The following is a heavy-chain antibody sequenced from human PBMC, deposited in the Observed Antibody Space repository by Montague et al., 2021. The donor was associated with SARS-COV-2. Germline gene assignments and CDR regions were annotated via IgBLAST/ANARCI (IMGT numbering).Heavy chain of an antibody. D-gene: IGHD2-15*01. J-gene: IGHJ4*02. CDR2: IYSDGGST. V-gene: IGHV3-23*03. Sequence: SLRLSCAASGFAFSTHAMSWVRQAPGKGLEWVSLIYSDGGSTYYTDSVKGRFTISRDNSKNTLYLQMNSLRVDDTAVYYCGKDWGVRGTGGSCDFWGQGTLVTVSS. CDR1: GFAFSTHA. CDR3: GKDWGVRGTGGSCDF.